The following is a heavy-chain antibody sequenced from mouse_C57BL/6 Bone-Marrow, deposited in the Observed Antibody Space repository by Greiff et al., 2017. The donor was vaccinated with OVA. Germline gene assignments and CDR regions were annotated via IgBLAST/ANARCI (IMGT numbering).Heavy chain of an antibody. V-gene: IGHV1-81*01. CDR1: GYTFTSYG. CDR3: RSDGYFDV. J-gene: IGHJ1*03. CDR2: IYPRSGNT. Sequence: VQLQQSGAELARPGASVKLSCKASGYTFTSYGISWVKQRTGQGLEWIGEIYPRSGNTYYNEKFKGKATLTADQSSSTAYMELRSLTSEDSAVYFCRSDGYFDVWGTGTTVTVSS.